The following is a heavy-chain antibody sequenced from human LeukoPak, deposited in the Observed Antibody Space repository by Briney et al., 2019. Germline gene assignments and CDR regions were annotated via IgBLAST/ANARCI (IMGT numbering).Heavy chain of an antibody. CDR2: IYYSGST. V-gene: IGHV4-59*01. J-gene: IGHJ6*02. D-gene: IGHD1-14*01. CDR1: GGSISGYY. Sequence: SETLSLTCTVSGGSISGYYWSWIRQPPGKGLEWIGYIYYSGSTNYNPSLNSRVTISVDTSKNQFSLKLTSVTAADTAVYYCARYKRPSYYNGMDVWGQGTTVTVSS. CDR3: ARYKRPSYYNGMDV.